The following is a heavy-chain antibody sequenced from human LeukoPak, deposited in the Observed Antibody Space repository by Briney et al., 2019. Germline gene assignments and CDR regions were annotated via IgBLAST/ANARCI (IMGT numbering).Heavy chain of an antibody. V-gene: IGHV1-18*01. CDR3: ARVPVLLWFGESLKPY. D-gene: IGHD3-10*01. J-gene: IGHJ4*02. CDR1: GYTLTELS. CDR2: ISAYNGNT. Sequence: RASVKVSCKVSGYTLTELSMHWVRQAPGQGLEWMGWISAYNGNTNYAQKLQGRVTMTTDTSTSTAYMELRSLRSNDTAVYYCARVPVLLWFGESLKPYWGQGTLVTVSS.